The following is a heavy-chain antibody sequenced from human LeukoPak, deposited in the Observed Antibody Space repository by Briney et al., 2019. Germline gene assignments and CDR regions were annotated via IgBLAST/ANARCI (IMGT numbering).Heavy chain of an antibody. CDR1: GITFSSYA. CDR2: ISGSGRST. Sequence: PGGSLRLSCAASGITFSSYAMSWVRQAPGKGLEWVSGISGSGRSTFYADSVKGRFTISRDNSKNTLYLQLNSLRAEDTAVYYCARQDITMIVVVTTLDYWGQGTLVTVSS. D-gene: IGHD3-22*01. V-gene: IGHV3-23*01. J-gene: IGHJ4*02. CDR3: ARQDITMIVVVTTLDY.